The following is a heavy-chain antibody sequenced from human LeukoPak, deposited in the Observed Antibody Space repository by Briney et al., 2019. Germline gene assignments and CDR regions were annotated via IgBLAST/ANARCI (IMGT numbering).Heavy chain of an antibody. CDR2: FDPEDGET. D-gene: IGHD1-26*01. J-gene: IGHJ3*02. CDR1: GYTLTELS. V-gene: IGHV1-24*01. CDR3: ATERGGGRDDAFDI. Sequence: GASVKVSCKVSGYTLTELSMHWVRQAPGKGLEWMGGFDPEDGETVYAQKFQGRVTMTEDTSTDTAYMELSSLRSEDTAVYYCATERGGGRDDAFDIWGQGTMVTVSS.